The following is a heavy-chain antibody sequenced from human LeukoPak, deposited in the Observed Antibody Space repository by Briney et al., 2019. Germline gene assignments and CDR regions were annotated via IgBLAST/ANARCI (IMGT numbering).Heavy chain of an antibody. D-gene: IGHD3-22*01. Sequence: PSETLSLTCTVAGGSIRSSADYWGWIRQPPGKGLEWIGSIYHSGDTYYNPSLKSRVSISLDTSKNQFSLELSSVPAADTAVYYCARNTYYFDSSGWGQGTLVTVSS. V-gene: IGHV4-39*07. CDR1: GGSIRSSADY. CDR2: IYHSGDT. CDR3: ARNTYYFDSSG. J-gene: IGHJ4*02.